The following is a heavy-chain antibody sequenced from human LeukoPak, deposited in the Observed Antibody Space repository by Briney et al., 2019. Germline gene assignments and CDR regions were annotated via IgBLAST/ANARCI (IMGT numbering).Heavy chain of an antibody. V-gene: IGHV3-43*02. D-gene: IGHD3-10*01. Sequence: GGSLRLSCAASGFTFDDYAMHWVRQAPGKGLEWVSLISGDGGSTYYADSVKGRFTISRDNSKNSLYLQMNSLRAEDTAVYYCAKVRMVRDAFDIWGQGTMVTVSS. CDR1: GFTFDDYA. J-gene: IGHJ3*02. CDR3: AKVRMVRDAFDI. CDR2: ISGDGGST.